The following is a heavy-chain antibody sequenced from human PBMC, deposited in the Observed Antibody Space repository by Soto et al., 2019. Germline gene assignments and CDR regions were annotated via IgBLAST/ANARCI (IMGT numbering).Heavy chain of an antibody. CDR1: GFSFSSHW. CDR3: ARDSSDWSRDY. CDR2: INGDGSEV. V-gene: IGHV3-7*01. D-gene: IGHD6-19*01. Sequence: PGGSLRLSCTASGFSFSSHWMTWVGQAPGKGLVWVANINGDGSEVYYVDSVKGRFTVSRDNTKNSVYLQMNNLGVEDTAVYYCARDSSDWSRDYWGQGTLVTVSS. J-gene: IGHJ4*02.